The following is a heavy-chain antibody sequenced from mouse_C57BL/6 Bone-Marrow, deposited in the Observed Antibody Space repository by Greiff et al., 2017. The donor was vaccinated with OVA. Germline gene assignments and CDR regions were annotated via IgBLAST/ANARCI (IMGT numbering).Heavy chain of an antibody. V-gene: IGHV1-74*01. CDR1: GYTFTSYW. CDR3: AIKAHYGSSYDYAMDY. Sequence: QVQLQQPGAELVKPGASVKVSCKASGYTFTSYWMHWVKRRPGQGLEWIGRIHPSDSDTNYNQKFKGKATLTVDKSSSTAYMQLSSLTSEDSAVYYGAIKAHYGSSYDYAMDYWGQGTSVTVAS. CDR2: IHPSDSDT. J-gene: IGHJ4*01. D-gene: IGHD1-1*01.